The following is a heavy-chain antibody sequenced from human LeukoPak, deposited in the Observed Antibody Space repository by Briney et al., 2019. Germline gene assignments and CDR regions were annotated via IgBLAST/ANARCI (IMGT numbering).Heavy chain of an antibody. Sequence: QPGGSLRLSCAASGFTFRTYAMSWVRQAPGKGLEWVSIIYSGGSTYYTDSVKGRFTISRDNSKNTVYLQMNSLRAEDTAVYYCARDTDYYGSGTLGYLDYWGQGTRVTVSS. CDR2: IYSGGST. J-gene: IGHJ4*02. V-gene: IGHV3-66*01. CDR3: ARDTDYYGSGTLGYLDY. CDR1: GFTFRTYA. D-gene: IGHD3-10*01.